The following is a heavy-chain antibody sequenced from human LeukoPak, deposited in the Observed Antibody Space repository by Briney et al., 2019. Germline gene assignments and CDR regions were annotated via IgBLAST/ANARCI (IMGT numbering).Heavy chain of an antibody. Sequence: SDTLSPNCTVPGGSTNTSTWYWSRHPPGEGLCCISYIYYSGSTYYNPSLGSRVTISVDTSKSQFSLKLSSVTAADTAVYYCARGLDYDSRNDAFDIWGQGTMVTVSS. J-gene: IGHJ3*02. CDR1: GGSTNTST. CDR3: ARGLDYDSRNDAFDI. D-gene: IGHD3-22*01. CDR2: IYYSGST. V-gene: IGHV4-59*01.